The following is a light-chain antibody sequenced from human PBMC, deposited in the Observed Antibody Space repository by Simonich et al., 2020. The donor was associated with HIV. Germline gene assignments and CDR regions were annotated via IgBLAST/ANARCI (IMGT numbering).Light chain of an antibody. J-gene: IGKJ2*01. CDR2: AAS. CDR3: LQDYNLYT. Sequence: AIQMTQSPSSLSASVGDRVNITCRASQGIRNDLGWYQQKPGKAPKLLIYAASTLQSGVPSRFSGSGSGTDVTLTISSLQPEDLATYYCLQDYNLYTFGQGTKLEIK. CDR1: QGIRND. V-gene: IGKV1-6*01.